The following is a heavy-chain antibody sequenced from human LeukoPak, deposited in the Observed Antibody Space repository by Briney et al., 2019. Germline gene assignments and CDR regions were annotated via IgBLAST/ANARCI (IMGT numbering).Heavy chain of an antibody. CDR1: GFTFSTYS. Sequence: PGGSLRLSCAASGFTFSTYSMNWVRQAPGKGLEWVSSISSSSTYIYYADSVKGRFTISRDNAKNSLYLQMNSLRAEDTAVYYCGRDLTSSSTAYFHHWGQGTLVTVSS. J-gene: IGHJ1*01. CDR3: GRDLTSSSTAYFHH. CDR2: ISSSSTYI. V-gene: IGHV3-21*01. D-gene: IGHD6-6*01.